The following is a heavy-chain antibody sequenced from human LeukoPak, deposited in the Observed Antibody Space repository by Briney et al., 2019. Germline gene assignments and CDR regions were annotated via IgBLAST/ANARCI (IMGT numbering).Heavy chain of an antibody. J-gene: IGHJ4*02. Sequence: GGSLRLSCAASGFTFSSYAMHWVRQAPGQGLEWVAVISYDGSNKYYADSVKGRFTISRDNSKNTLYLQMDSLRAEDTAVYYCARDRAGQPVYWGQGTLVTVSS. CDR1: GFTFSSYA. CDR3: ARDRAGQPVY. CDR2: ISYDGSNK. V-gene: IGHV3-30-3*01. D-gene: IGHD6-13*01.